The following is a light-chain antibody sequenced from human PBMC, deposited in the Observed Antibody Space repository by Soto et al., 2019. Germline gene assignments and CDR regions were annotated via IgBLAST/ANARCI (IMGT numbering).Light chain of an antibody. V-gene: IGLV2-8*01. Sequence: SVLNNLPYANGVHRLSVTLTCTGTISDVCGYDYVSCYQPHPGKVPKLMIXYVTIRPSGVSDRFSGSKSGNTASLTVSGLQAEDEADYYCSSYTGGNPSYVFGTVTKVTVL. CDR2: YVT. CDR1: ISDVCGYDY. J-gene: IGLJ1*01. CDR3: SSYTGGNPSYV.